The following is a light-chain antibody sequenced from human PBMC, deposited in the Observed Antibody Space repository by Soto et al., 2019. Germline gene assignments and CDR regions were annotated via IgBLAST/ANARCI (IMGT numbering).Light chain of an antibody. CDR2: EDN. J-gene: IGLJ7*01. CDR1: TGSFASNY. V-gene: IGLV6-57*03. Sequence: NFMLTQPHSVSESPGKTVTISCTRSTGSFASNYVQWYQQRPGGAPTTVIYEDNLRPSGVPDRFSGSIDSSSNSASLTISGLQTEDEADYYWQSYDNTPGAVFGGGTQLTVL. CDR3: QSYDNTPGAV.